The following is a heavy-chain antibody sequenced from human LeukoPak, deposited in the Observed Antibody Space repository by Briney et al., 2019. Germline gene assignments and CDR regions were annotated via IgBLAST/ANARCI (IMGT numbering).Heavy chain of an antibody. V-gene: IGHV3-74*01. Sequence: GGSLRLSCAASGFAVSTNYMSWVRQAPGKGLLWVSRINSDGSTTSYADSVKGRFTISRDNAKNTVYLQMNSLRVEDTAVYYCSRDLTAWGQGILVTVSS. J-gene: IGHJ5*02. CDR2: INSDGSTT. CDR3: SRDLTA. CDR1: GFAVSTNY.